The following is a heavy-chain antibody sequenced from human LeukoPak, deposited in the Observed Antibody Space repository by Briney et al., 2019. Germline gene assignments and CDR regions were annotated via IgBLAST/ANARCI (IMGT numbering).Heavy chain of an antibody. J-gene: IGHJ4*02. CDR3: AQTYSSSFDS. D-gene: IGHD6-6*01. CDR1: GFTFSSYA. Sequence: GGSLRLSCAASGFTFSSYAMSWVRQAPGKGLEWVASLSSSGGSTYYADSVKGRFTISRVDSKNTLYLQMNSLRAEDTAVYYCAQTYSSSFDSWGQGTLVTVSS. CDR2: LSSSGGST. V-gene: IGHV3-23*01.